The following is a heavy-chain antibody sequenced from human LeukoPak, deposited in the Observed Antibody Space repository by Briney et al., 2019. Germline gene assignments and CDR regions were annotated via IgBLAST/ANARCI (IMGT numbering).Heavy chain of an antibody. CDR1: GFTFSSYG. CDR3: AKDMGTGIAVAATNFDY. V-gene: IGHV3-33*06. J-gene: IGHJ4*02. D-gene: IGHD6-19*01. Sequence: GRSLGLSCAASGFTFSSYGMHWVRQAPGKGLEWVAVIWYDGSNKYYADSVKGRFTISRDNSKNTLYLQMNSLRAEDTALYYCAKDMGTGIAVAATNFDYWGQGTLVTVSS. CDR2: IWYDGSNK.